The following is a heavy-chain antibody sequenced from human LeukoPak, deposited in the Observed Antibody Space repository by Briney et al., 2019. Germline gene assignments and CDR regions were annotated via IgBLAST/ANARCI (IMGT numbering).Heavy chain of an antibody. D-gene: IGHD3-22*01. Sequence: PGGSLRLSCAASGFTFSSYAMHWVRQAPGKGLEYVSAISSNGGSTYYANSVKGRFTISRDNSKNTLYLQMGSLRAEDMAVYYCARAPDHYDSSGYHDYWGQGTLVTVSS. CDR2: ISSNGGST. V-gene: IGHV3-64*01. CDR1: GFTFSSYA. J-gene: IGHJ4*02. CDR3: ARAPDHYDSSGYHDY.